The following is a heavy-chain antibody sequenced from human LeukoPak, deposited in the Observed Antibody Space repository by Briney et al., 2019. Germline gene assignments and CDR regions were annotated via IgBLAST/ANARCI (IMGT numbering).Heavy chain of an antibody. V-gene: IGHV1-69*04. CDR3: ARALGVPAAISVYYYYYGMDV. D-gene: IGHD2-2*01. Sequence: ASVKVSCKASGGTFSSYAISWVRQAPGQGLEWMGRIIPILGIANYAQKFQGRVTITADKSTSTAYMELSSLRSEDTAVYYCARALGVPAAISVYYYYYGMDVWGQGTTVTVSS. CDR2: IIPILGIA. J-gene: IGHJ6*02. CDR1: GGTFSSYA.